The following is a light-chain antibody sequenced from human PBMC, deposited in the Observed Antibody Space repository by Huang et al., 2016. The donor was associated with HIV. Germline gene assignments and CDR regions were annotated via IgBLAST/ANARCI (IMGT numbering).Light chain of an antibody. J-gene: IGKJ2*01. CDR2: GAS. V-gene: IGKV3-20*01. CDR1: QTVSNNF. CDR3: QLFSTSPPMYT. Sequence: EIVLTQSPGTLSLSPGERATLSCRASQTVSNNFLAWYQQKPGQAPRLLIYGASSRATGIPDRFSGSASGTDYTLTITRLEPEDFGVYYCQLFSTSPPMYTFGGGTKLE.